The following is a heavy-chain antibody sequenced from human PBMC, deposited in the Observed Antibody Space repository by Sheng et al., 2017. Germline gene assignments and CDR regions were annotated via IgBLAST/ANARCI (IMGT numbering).Heavy chain of an antibody. Sequence: QVQLVESGGGVVQPGRSLRLSCAASGFTFSSYAMDWVRQAPGKGLEWVAVISYDGSNKYYADSVTGRFTISRDNSKNTLYLQMNSLRAEDTALYYCARDRGRGVLDPWGQGTLVTVSS. J-gene: IGHJ5*02. CDR2: ISYDGSNK. CDR1: GFTFSSYA. V-gene: IGHV3-30-3*01. D-gene: IGHD1-1*01. CDR3: ARDRGRGVLDP.